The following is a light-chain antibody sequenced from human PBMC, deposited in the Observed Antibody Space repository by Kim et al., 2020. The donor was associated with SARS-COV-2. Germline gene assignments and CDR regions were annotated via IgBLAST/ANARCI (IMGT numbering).Light chain of an antibody. V-gene: IGKV1-39*01. Sequence: DIQMTQSPSSLSASVGDRVTITCRASQSISSYLNWYQQKPGKAPKLLIYAASSLQSGVPSRFSGSGSGTDFTLTISSLQPEDFATYYCQQRYSMPPLTFGQGTRLEIK. CDR2: AAS. CDR1: QSISSY. J-gene: IGKJ5*01. CDR3: QQRYSMPPLT.